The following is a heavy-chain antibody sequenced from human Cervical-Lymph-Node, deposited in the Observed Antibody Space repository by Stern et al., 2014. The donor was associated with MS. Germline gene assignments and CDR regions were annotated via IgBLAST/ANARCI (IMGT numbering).Heavy chain of an antibody. V-gene: IGHV1-69*01. CDR2: ILPMLGIA. D-gene: IGHD3-16*02. CDR3: ARATSDYIWGTYRFLDS. CDR1: GGTISNYI. Sequence: VQLVESGGEVKKPGSSVKVSCKASGGTISNYIIGWVRQAPGPGLEWIGGILPMLGIANYAEKFQDRVTITADESTSTAYMDLSSLRSEDTAVYYCARATSDYIWGTYRFLDSWGQGTLVIVSS. J-gene: IGHJ4*02.